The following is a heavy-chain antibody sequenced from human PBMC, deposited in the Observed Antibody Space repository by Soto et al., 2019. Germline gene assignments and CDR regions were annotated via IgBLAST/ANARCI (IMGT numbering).Heavy chain of an antibody. CDR2: ISSSSSTI. Sequence: PVGSLRLSCAASGFTFSSYSMNWVRQAPGKGLEWVSYISSSSSTIYYADSVKGRFTISRDNAKNSLYLQMNSLRDEDTAVYYCARENYYDSSGYYRSPLDYWGQGTLVTVSS. D-gene: IGHD3-22*01. CDR3: ARENYYDSSGYYRSPLDY. J-gene: IGHJ4*02. V-gene: IGHV3-48*02. CDR1: GFTFSSYS.